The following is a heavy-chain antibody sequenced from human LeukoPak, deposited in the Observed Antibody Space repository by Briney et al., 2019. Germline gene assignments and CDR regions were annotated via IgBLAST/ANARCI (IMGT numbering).Heavy chain of an antibody. CDR3: ARALYSSSIRFYYYMDV. CDR1: GYTFTSYG. CDR2: MNPNCGNK. J-gene: IGHJ6*03. V-gene: IGHV1-8*01. Sequence: SVKLSCNASGYTFTSYGINWMRQATGHGLELMGWMNPNCGNKGYEQKFQGRVTMTRNTSISTAYMELSSLRSEDTAVYYCARALYSSSIRFYYYMDVWGKGTTVTVSS. D-gene: IGHD6-6*01.